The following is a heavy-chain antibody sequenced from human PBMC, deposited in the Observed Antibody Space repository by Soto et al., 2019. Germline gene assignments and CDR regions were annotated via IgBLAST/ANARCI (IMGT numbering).Heavy chain of an antibody. CDR2: INPSGGST. J-gene: IGHJ4*02. V-gene: IGHV1-46*01. D-gene: IGHD5-18*01. Sequence: ASVKVSCKASGYTFTSYYMHWVRQAPGQGLEWMGIINPSGGSTSYAQKFQGRVTMTRDTSTSTVYMELSSLRSEDTAVYYCARSLDTAMERAYYFDYWGQGTLVTVSS. CDR1: GYTFTSYY. CDR3: ARSLDTAMERAYYFDY.